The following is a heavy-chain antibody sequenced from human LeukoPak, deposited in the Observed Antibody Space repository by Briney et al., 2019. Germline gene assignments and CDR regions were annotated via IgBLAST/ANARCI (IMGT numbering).Heavy chain of an antibody. D-gene: IGHD3-10*01. CDR2: IYYSGST. J-gene: IGHJ4*02. CDR1: GGSISSYY. Sequence: SETLSLTCTVSGGSISSYYWSWIRQPPGKGLEWIGYIYYSGSTNYNPSLKSRVTMSIDTSKNQFSLNLRSVTAADTAVYYCAKVAKYYYGSETYSFFDHWGQGTLVTVSS. V-gene: IGHV4-59*12. CDR3: AKVAKYYYGSETYSFFDH.